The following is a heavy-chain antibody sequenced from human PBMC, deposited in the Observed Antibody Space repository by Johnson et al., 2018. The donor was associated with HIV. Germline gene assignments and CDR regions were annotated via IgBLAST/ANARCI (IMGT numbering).Heavy chain of an antibody. CDR3: ARDGSTGPSGDAFDI. J-gene: IGHJ3*02. CDR1: GFTVSSNY. Sequence: VQLVESGGGLVQPGGSLRLSCAASGFTVSSNYMSWVRQAPGKGLELVAVISYDGSNTYYADSVKGRFTISRDNSKNTLYLQMNSLRPEDTAVYYCARDGSTGPSGDAFDIWGQGTMVTVSS. D-gene: IGHD1-26*01. CDR2: ISYDGSNT. V-gene: IGHV3-30*03.